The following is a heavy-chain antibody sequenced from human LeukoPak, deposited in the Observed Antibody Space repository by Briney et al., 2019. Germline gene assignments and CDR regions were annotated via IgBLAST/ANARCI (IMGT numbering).Heavy chain of an antibody. V-gene: IGHV3-15*01. J-gene: IGHJ3*02. CDR3: TKWLLWFGELLSFDI. CDR2: IKSKTDGGTT. D-gene: IGHD3-10*01. Sequence: PGGPLRLSCAASGFTFSNAWMRWLRQAPGKALEGVVRIKSKTDGGTTDYAAHVKGRFTISRDDSKNTLYLQMNSLKTEDTAVYYYTKWLLWFGELLSFDIWGQGTMVTVSS. CDR1: GFTFSNAW.